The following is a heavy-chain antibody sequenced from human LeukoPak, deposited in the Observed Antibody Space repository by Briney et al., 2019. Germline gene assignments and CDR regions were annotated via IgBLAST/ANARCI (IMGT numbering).Heavy chain of an antibody. J-gene: IGHJ4*02. CDR1: GVSISSSSYY. D-gene: IGHD3-22*01. Sequence: SETLSLTCTVSGVSISSSSYYWGWIRQPPGKGLEWIGSIYYSGSTYYNPSLKSRVTISVDTSKNQFSLKLSSVTAADTAVYYCARRGYYDSSDYWGQGTLVTVSS. V-gene: IGHV4-39*01. CDR2: IYYSGST. CDR3: ARRGYYDSSDY.